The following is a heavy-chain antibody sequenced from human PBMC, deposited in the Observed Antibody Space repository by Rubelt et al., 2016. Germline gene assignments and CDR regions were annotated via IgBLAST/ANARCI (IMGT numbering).Heavy chain of an antibody. J-gene: IGHJ4*02. CDR1: GFTFSSNS. CDR2: ISSSSNTI. Sequence: GQLVESGGGLVQPGGSLRLSCAASGFTFSSNSMNWVRQAPGKGLEWVSYISSSSNTIYYADSVKGRFTISRDNAKDSLYPQMNSLRAEDTAVYYCARTGKGWGQGTLVTVSS. V-gene: IGHV3-48*01. CDR3: ARTGKG.